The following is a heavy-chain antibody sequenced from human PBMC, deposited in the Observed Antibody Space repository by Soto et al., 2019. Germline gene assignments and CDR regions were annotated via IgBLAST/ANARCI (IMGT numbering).Heavy chain of an antibody. V-gene: IGHV1-69*13. D-gene: IGHD2-2*01. CDR1: GGAFSVYA. CDR3: ANRPARESCTSTTCFYNWFDP. CDR2: IIPTFGPA. J-gene: IGHJ5*02. Sequence: SVKVSCKASGGAFSVYAITWVRQAPGQGLEWMGGIIPTFGPANYAQRFQGRVTISADESTRTFYMELSSLISEDTAVYYYANRPARESCTSTTCFYNWFDPWGHATLVTVSS.